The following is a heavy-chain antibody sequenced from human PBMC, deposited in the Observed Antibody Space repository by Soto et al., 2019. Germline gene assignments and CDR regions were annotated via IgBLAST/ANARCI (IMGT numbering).Heavy chain of an antibody. CDR3: ARAKGGYCTNGVCYKGNAFDI. D-gene: IGHD2-8*01. CDR1: GFTFSSYW. V-gene: IGHV3-7*03. J-gene: IGHJ3*02. CDR2: IKQDGSEK. Sequence: PGGSLRLSCAASGFTFSSYWMSWVRQAPGKGLEWVANIKQDGSEKYYVDSVKGRFTISRDNAKNSLYLQMNSLRAEDTAVYYCARAKGGYCTNGVCYKGNAFDIWGQGTMVTVSS.